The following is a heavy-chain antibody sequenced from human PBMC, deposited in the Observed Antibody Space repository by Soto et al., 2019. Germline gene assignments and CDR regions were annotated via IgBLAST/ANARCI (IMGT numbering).Heavy chain of an antibody. V-gene: IGHV1-18*01. J-gene: IGHJ5*02. CDR2: ISAYNGNT. CDR3: ARDPIYDYYYGSGSYYNGDPPAHWFDP. D-gene: IGHD3-10*01. CDR1: GYTFTSYG. Sequence: ASVKVSCKASGYTFTSYGISWVRQAPGQGLEWMGWISAYNGNTNYAQKLQGRVTMTTDTSTSTAYMELRSLRSDDTAVYYCARDPIYDYYYGSGSYYNGDPPAHWFDPWGQGTLVTVSS.